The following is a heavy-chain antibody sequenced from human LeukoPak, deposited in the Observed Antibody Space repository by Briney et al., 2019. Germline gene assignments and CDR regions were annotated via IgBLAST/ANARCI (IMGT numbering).Heavy chain of an antibody. D-gene: IGHD6-13*01. CDR2: IYSGGST. CDR3: ARSRYGTTWSSSWEFDY. V-gene: IGHV3-66*01. CDR1: GFTVISNY. Sequence: GGSLRLSCAGSGFTVISNYMNWVRQAPGKGLEWVSVIYSGGSTYYADSVKGRFTISRDNSKNTLSLKMNSLRAEDTAVYYCARSRYGTTWSSSWEFDYWGQGTLVTVSS. J-gene: IGHJ4*02.